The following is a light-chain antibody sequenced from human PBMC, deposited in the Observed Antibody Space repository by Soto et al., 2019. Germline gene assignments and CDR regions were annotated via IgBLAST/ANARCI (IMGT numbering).Light chain of an antibody. CDR2: GAS. CDR3: QQYNNWPQT. Sequence: PGERVTLSCSASQSVSSSYLTWYQQKPGQAPRLLIYGASSRATGIPDRFSGSGSGTDFTLTISRLEPEDFAVYYCQQYNNWPQTFGQGTKVDIK. V-gene: IGKV3-20*01. J-gene: IGKJ1*01. CDR1: QSVSSSY.